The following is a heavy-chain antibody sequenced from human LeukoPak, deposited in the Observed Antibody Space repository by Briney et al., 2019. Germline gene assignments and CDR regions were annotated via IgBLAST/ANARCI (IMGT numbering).Heavy chain of an antibody. CDR1: GYSFINYW. D-gene: IGHD2-8*02. J-gene: IGHJ3*02. CDR3: ARTQSSTGGGLDI. Sequence: GESLKISCKGSGYSFINYWIGWVHQKPGKGLEWMGIIHPGDFDTRYSPSFQGQVTISADKSISTAYLQWSSLKDSDTAMYYCARTQSSTGGGLDIWGQGTMVIVS. V-gene: IGHV5-51*07. CDR2: IHPGDFDT.